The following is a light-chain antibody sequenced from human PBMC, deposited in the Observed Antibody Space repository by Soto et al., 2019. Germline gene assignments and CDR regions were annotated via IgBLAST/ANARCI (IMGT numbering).Light chain of an antibody. CDR1: QSVSSN. CDR3: QQYENWPPLT. Sequence: EIVMTQSPATLSVFPGESATLSCRASQSVSSNLAWYQQKPGQAPRLLIYGAYTRATGIPARFRGSGSGTEFTLTINRLQSEDFAVYYRQQYENWPPLTFSGGTKVEI. V-gene: IGKV3-15*01. CDR2: GAY. J-gene: IGKJ4*01.